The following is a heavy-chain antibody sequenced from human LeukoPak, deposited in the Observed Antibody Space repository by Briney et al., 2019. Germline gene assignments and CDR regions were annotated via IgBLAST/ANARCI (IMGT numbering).Heavy chain of an antibody. CDR3: ARGEQDMAPMSIDY. Sequence: GGSLRLSCAASGFSFNTYAMNWVRQAPGKGLEWISYSSSGGSTIYYADSVRGRFTISRDNARKSLYLQMNSLRAEDTAVYYCARGEQDMAPMSIDYWGQGTLVTVSS. D-gene: IGHD5-24*01. V-gene: IGHV3-48*01. J-gene: IGHJ4*02. CDR1: GFSFNTYA. CDR2: SSSGGSTI.